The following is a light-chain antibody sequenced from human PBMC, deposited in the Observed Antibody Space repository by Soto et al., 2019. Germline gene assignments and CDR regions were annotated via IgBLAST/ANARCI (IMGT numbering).Light chain of an antibody. CDR3: QQYYNWRT. CDR1: QSVSSK. V-gene: IGKV3-15*01. J-gene: IGKJ1*01. CDR2: GAS. Sequence: EIVMTQSPATLSVSPGERATLSCRASQSVSSKLAWYQQKPGQAPRLLIYGASTRATGIPARFSGSGSGTEFTISITSLQSEDFAIYDCQQYYNWRTFGQGTKVDIK.